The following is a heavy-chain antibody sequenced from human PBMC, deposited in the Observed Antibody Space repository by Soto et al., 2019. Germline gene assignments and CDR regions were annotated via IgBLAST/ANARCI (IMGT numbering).Heavy chain of an antibody. V-gene: IGHV3-48*01. CDR2: IGIDTITK. CDR3: AKEGPIMITFGGVQDY. CDR1: GFTFSAHT. J-gene: IGHJ4*02. D-gene: IGHD3-16*01. Sequence: PGGSLRLSCAASGFTFSAHTMVWVRQAPGKGLEWVSYIGIDTITKHYPDSVRGRFTISRDNSKNTLYLQMNSLRAEDTAVYYCAKEGPIMITFGGVQDYWGQGTLVTVSS.